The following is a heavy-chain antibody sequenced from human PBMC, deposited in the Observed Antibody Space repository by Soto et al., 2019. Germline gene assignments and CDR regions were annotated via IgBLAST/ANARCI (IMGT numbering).Heavy chain of an antibody. D-gene: IGHD1-1*01. V-gene: IGHV3-53*01. Sequence: SLRLSCAASGFTVSSNYMSWVRQAPGKGLEWVSVIYSGGSTYYADSVKGRFTISRDNSKNTLYLQMNSLRAEDTAVYYCAREGTLGYYYYGMDVWGQGTTVTVSS. CDR3: AREGTLGYYYYGMDV. CDR2: IYSGGST. J-gene: IGHJ6*02. CDR1: GFTVSSNY.